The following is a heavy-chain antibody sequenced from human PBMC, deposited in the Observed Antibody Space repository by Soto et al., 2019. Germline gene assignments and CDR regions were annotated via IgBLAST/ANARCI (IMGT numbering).Heavy chain of an antibody. D-gene: IGHD1-26*01. Sequence: ASVKVSCKASGGTFSSYAISWVRQAPGQGLEWMGGIIPIFGTANYAQKFQGRVTITADESTSTAYMELSSLRSEDTAVYYCARARVGASLPAFYGMDVWGQGTTVTVSS. CDR2: IIPIFGTA. J-gene: IGHJ6*02. CDR1: GGTFSSYA. CDR3: ARARVGASLPAFYGMDV. V-gene: IGHV1-69*13.